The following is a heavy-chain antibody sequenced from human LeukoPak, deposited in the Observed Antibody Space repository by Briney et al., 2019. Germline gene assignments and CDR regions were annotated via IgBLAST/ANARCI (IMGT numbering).Heavy chain of an antibody. CDR1: GGSFRGYY. V-gene: IGHV4-34*01. J-gene: IGHJ4*02. CDR2: INHSGST. D-gene: IGHD2-15*01. Sequence: PSETLSLTCAVYGGSFRGYYWSWIRQPPGKGLEWLGEINHSGSTNYNPSLKSRVTISVDTSKNQFSLKLSSVTAADTAVYYCARGRAGYCSGGSCFRFDYWGQGTLVTVSS. CDR3: ARGRAGYCSGGSCFRFDY.